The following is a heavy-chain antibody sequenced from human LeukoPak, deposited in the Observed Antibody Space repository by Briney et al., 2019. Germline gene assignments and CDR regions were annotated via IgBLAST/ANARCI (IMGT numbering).Heavy chain of an antibody. CDR1: GYTLTGYY. V-gene: IGHV1-2*02. J-gene: IGHJ6*03. CDR2: INPNSGGT. D-gene: IGHD3-10*01. CDR3: ARAGGYYGSGSSNYYYYYYMDV. Sequence: ASVKVSCKASGYTLTGYYMHWVRQAPGQGLEWMGWINPNSGGTNYAQKFQGRVTMTRDTSISTAYMELSRLRSDDTAVYYCARAGGYYGSGSSNYYYYYYMDVWGKGTTVTASS.